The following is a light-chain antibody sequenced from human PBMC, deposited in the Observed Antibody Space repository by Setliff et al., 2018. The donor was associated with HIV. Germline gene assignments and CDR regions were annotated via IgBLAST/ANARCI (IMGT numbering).Light chain of an antibody. J-gene: IGLJ1*01. CDR3: SSYTSGSTLV. Sequence: QSALTQPASVSGSPGQSITISCTGTSSDVGGYNYVSWYQQHPGKAPKLMIYDVSKRPSGVSNRFSGSKSGNTASLTISGLQAEDEADYYCSSYTSGSTLVFGTGTKVTVL. CDR2: DVS. CDR1: SSDVGGYNY. V-gene: IGLV2-14*01.